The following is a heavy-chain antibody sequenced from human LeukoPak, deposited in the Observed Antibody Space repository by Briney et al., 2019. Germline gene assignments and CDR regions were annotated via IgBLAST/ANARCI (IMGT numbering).Heavy chain of an antibody. CDR2: MWYDGTNK. CDR3: ARSQTPYCGGDCYRLAP. D-gene: IGHD2-21*02. CDR1: GFTFSSYG. J-gene: IGHJ5*02. Sequence: GGSLRLSCAASGFTFSSYGMHWVRQAPGKGLEWVALMWYDGTNKYCADSVKGRFTISRDNSKNTVYLQMNSLTAEDTAMYYCARSQTPYCGGDCYRLAPWGQGTLVTVSS. V-gene: IGHV3-33*01.